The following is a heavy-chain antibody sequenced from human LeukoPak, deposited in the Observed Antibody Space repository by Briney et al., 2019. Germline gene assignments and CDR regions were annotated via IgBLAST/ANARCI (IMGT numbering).Heavy chain of an antibody. Sequence: GASVKVSCKASGFTFTSSTVQWVRQARGQRLEWIGWIVVSSGNTKYAQKFQERVTITRNMSTNTAYMELSSLRSEDTAVCYCAADLYGPVFDYWGQGTLVTVSS. J-gene: IGHJ4*02. CDR2: IVVSSGNT. CDR1: GFTFTSST. D-gene: IGHD3-16*01. CDR3: AADLYGPVFDY. V-gene: IGHV1-58*01.